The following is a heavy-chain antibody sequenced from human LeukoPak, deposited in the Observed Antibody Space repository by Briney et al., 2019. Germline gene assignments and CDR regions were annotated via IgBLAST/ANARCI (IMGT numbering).Heavy chain of an antibody. Sequence: GGSLRLSCAASGFTFSDYWIHWVRQAPGKGLVWVSRINTDGSITNYADSVKGRFSISRDNAKNTLYLQMNSLRAEDTAVYYCAREESYYDILTGYYNIWFDPWGQGTLVTVSS. CDR3: AREESYYDILTGYYNIWFDP. V-gene: IGHV3-74*01. CDR2: INTDGSIT. D-gene: IGHD3-9*01. J-gene: IGHJ5*02. CDR1: GFTFSDYW.